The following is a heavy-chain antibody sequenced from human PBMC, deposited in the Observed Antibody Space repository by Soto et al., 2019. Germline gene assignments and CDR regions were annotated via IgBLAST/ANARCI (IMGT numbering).Heavy chain of an antibody. Sequence: SVKVSCKASGGTFSSYTISWLRQAPGQGLEWMGRIIPIHGIANYAQKLQGRVTITTGTSTSTAYMELRSLRSDDTAVYYCARDLVKYYDFWSGYYPFAFDIWGQGTMVTVSS. D-gene: IGHD3-3*01. CDR1: GGTFSSYT. CDR2: IIPIHGIA. V-gene: IGHV1-69*04. CDR3: ARDLVKYYDFWSGYYPFAFDI. J-gene: IGHJ3*02.